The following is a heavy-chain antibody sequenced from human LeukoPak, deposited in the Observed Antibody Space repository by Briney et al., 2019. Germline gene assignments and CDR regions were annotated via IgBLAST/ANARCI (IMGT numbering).Heavy chain of an antibody. D-gene: IGHD4-17*01. CDR3: AKDLDWGYRYGDYPAGFDY. V-gene: IGHV3-33*06. J-gene: IGHJ4*02. Sequence: GGSLRLSSAASRFISINYATHWVRQAPGKGLEWVAVLWSDGSSKLYADSVKGRFRISRDNSKNTMYLQMNRRRAEDTAVYYCAKDLDWGYRYGDYPAGFDYWGQGTLVTVSS. CDR2: LWSDGSSK. CDR1: RFISINYA.